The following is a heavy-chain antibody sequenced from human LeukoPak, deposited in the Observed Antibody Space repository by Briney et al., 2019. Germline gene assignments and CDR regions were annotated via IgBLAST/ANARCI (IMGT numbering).Heavy chain of an antibody. Sequence: ASVKLSCKASGCTFTSYGISWVRQAPGQGLEWMGWISAYNGNTNYAQKLQGRVTMTTDTFTSTAYMELRSLRSDDTAVYYCARDYSAYSSGWYGLSGWFDPWGQGTLVTVSS. CDR1: GCTFTSYG. D-gene: IGHD6-19*01. J-gene: IGHJ5*02. V-gene: IGHV1-18*01. CDR3: ARDYSAYSSGWYGLSGWFDP. CDR2: ISAYNGNT.